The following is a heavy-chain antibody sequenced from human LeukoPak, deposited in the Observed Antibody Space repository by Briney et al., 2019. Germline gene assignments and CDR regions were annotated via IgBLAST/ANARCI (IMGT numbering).Heavy chain of an antibody. D-gene: IGHD3-10*01. J-gene: IGHJ4*02. V-gene: IGHV4-59*08. CDR3: ARHYASGTYPLDY. CDR1: GDSISPYY. CDR2: IHYTGST. Sequence: PSETLSLTCTVSGDSISPYYWSWIRQPPGKGLEYIGFIHYTGSTNYNPSLKSRVTMSVDVSRNQLSLKLSSVTAADTAVYYCARHYASGTYPLDYWGQGTLVTVSP.